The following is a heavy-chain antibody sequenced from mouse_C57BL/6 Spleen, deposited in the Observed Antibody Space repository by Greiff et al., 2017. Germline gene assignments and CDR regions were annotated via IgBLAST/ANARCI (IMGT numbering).Heavy chain of an antibody. CDR2: INPNYGTT. D-gene: IGHD2-2*01. J-gene: IGHJ3*01. CDR1: GYSFTDYN. V-gene: IGHV1-39*01. Sequence: VQLQQSGPELVKPGASVKISCKASGYSFTDYNMNWVKQSNGTSLEWIGVINPNYGTTSYNQKFKGKATLTVDQSSSPAYMQLNSLTSEDSAVYDCAREGGYDSAWFAYWGQGTLVTVSA. CDR3: AREGGYDSAWFAY.